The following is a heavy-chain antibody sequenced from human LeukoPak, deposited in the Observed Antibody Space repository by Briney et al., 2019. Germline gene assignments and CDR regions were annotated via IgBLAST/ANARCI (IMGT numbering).Heavy chain of an antibody. CDR2: IGTAGDT. D-gene: IGHD3-22*01. CDR3: VRLSPYDSSGYYYDY. V-gene: IGHV3-13*01. J-gene: IGHJ4*02. Sequence: GGSLRLSCAASGFTFTNYGMHWVRHAIGKGLEWVSGIGTAGDTYYPGSVKGRFTISRENAKNSMYLQMNSLRAGDTAVYYCVRLSPYDSSGYYYDYWGQGTLVTVSS. CDR1: GFTFTNYG.